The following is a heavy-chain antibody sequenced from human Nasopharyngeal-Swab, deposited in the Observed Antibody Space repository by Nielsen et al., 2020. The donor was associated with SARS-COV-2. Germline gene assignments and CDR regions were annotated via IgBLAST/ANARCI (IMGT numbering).Heavy chain of an antibody. V-gene: IGHV4-31*03. CDR1: GGSISSGGYY. Sequence: SETLSLTCTVSGGSISSGGYYWSWIRPHPGEGLEWLGYIYYSGSTYSNPSLKSRVTISVDTSKNQFSLKLSSVTAADTAVYYCARDGYGSGGMDVWGQGTTVTVSS. CDR2: IYYSGST. CDR3: ARDGYGSGGMDV. J-gene: IGHJ6*02. D-gene: IGHD3-10*01.